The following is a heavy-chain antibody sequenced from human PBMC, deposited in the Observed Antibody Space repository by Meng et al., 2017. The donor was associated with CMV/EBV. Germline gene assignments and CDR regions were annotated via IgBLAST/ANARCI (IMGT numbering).Heavy chain of an antibody. D-gene: IGHD3-3*01. V-gene: IGHV1-8*03. Sequence: ASVQVSCKASGYTFTSYDINWVRQATGQGLEWMGWMNPNSGNTGYAQKFQGRVTITRNTSISTAYMELSSLRSEDTAVYYCARGRYGGFDFWSGFVYYYYYGMDVWGQGTTVTVSS. CDR2: MNPNSGNT. J-gene: IGHJ6*02. CDR1: GYTFTSYD. CDR3: ARGRYGGFDFWSGFVYYYYYGMDV.